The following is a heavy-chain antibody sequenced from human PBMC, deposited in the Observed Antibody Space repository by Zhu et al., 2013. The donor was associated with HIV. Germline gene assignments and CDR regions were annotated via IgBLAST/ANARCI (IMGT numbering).Heavy chain of an antibody. CDR1: GDSISSSTYL. CDR2: MYYSGST. CDR3: AREISVYGDYVRHFDY. J-gene: IGHJ4*02. D-gene: IGHD4-17*01. Sequence: QVQLQESGPGLVKPSETLSLTCSVSGDSISSSTYLWGWIRQPPGKGLEWIGSMYYSGSTYYNPSLKSRVTISVDTSNNQFSLKLRSVTAADTAVYYCAREISVYGDYVRHFDYWGQGTLVTVSS. V-gene: IGHV4-39*07.